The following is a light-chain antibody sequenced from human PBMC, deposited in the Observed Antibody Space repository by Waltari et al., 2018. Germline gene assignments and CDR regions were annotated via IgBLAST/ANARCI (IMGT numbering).Light chain of an antibody. V-gene: IGLV2-23*02. CDR2: EVI. J-gene: IGLJ3*02. CDR3: SSSPPWM. CDR1: SSDVGTY. Sequence: QSALTQPASVSGSPGQSITISCTGSSSDVGTYISWYQQHPGKAPKLMIYEVIKRPSGVSNRFSGSKSGNTASLTVSGLQAEDEAVYYCSSSPPWMFGGGTKLTVL.